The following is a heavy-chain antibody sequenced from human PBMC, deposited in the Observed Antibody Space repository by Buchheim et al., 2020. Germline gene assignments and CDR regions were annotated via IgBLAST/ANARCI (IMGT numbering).Heavy chain of an antibody. CDR3: LCLGFESFP. CDR1: GFTFSPYY. D-gene: IGHD1-26*01. CDR2: INSDGSGT. Sequence: EVQLVESGGGLVQPGGSLRLSCAASGFTFSPYYMHWVRQPPGKGLVWVSRINSDGSGTTYADSVKGRFTISRDNAKNPLYLQMNSLRVEDTAVYYCLCLGFESFPWGQGTL. V-gene: IGHV3-74*03. J-gene: IGHJ5*02.